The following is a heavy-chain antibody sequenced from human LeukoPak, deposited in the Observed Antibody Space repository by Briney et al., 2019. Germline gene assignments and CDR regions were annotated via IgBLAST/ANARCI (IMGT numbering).Heavy chain of an antibody. D-gene: IGHD3-22*01. V-gene: IGHV1-2*02. CDR1: GYTFTGYY. J-gene: IGHJ4*02. CDR3: AREISGYSDY. Sequence: GSVKVSCKASGYTFTGYYMHWVRQAPGQGLEWMGWINANSGDTKYAQKFQGRVTMTRDTSISTAYMELSRLRSDDTAMYYCAREISGYSDYWGQGTLVTVSS. CDR2: INANSGDT.